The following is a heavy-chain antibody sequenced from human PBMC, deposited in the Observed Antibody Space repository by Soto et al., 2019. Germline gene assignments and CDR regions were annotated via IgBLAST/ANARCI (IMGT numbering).Heavy chain of an antibody. CDR2: ISAQNGKT. V-gene: IGHV1-18*01. CDR1: GYAFTSDG. Sequence: QVHLVQSGAEVKKPGASVKVSCKGSGYAFTSDGITWVRQAPGHGLEWMGWISAQNGKTDYSQKLQGRGTETRDTSTSTAYMELRSLRSDDTALYDCARGRYGDYWGQGALVTVSS. CDR3: ARGRYGDY. D-gene: IGHD1-1*01. J-gene: IGHJ4*02.